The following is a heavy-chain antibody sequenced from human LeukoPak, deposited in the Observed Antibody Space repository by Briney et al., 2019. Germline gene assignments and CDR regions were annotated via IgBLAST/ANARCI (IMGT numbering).Heavy chain of an antibody. Sequence: GGSLRLSCAASGFTFSSYWMHWVRQAPGKGLVWVSRINSDGSSTSYADSVKGPFTISRDNAKNTLYLQMNSLRAEDTSVYYCASGLVGATFDYWGQGTLVTVSS. J-gene: IGHJ4*02. CDR3: ASGLVGATFDY. V-gene: IGHV3-74*01. CDR2: INSDGSST. D-gene: IGHD1-26*01. CDR1: GFTFSSYW.